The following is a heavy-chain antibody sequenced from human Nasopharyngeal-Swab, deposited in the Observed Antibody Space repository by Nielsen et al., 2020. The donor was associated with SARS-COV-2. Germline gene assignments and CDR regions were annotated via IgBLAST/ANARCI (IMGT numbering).Heavy chain of an antibody. V-gene: IGHV3-33*01. CDR2: IWYDGSNK. CDR1: GFTFSSYG. J-gene: IGHJ4*02. CDR3: ARDRWYYYDSSGEID. D-gene: IGHD3-22*01. Sequence: GESLKISCAASGFTFSSYGMHWVRQAPGKGLEWVAVIWYDGSNKYYADSVKGRFTISRDNSKNTLYLQMNSLRAEDTAVYYCARDRWYYYDSSGEIDWGQGTLVTVSS.